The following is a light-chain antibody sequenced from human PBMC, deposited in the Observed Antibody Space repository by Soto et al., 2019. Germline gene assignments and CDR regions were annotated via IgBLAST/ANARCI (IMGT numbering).Light chain of an antibody. CDR2: GAS. CDR1: QSVSGN. J-gene: IGKJ1*01. V-gene: IGKV3-15*01. Sequence: EIVMAQSPATLSVSPGERATLSCRASQSVSGNLAWYQQKPGQAPRLLSYGASTRATGIPARFSGSGSGTEFTPTISHLQSEDFAVYYCQQYNNWPPAFGQGTKVEIK. CDR3: QQYNNWPPA.